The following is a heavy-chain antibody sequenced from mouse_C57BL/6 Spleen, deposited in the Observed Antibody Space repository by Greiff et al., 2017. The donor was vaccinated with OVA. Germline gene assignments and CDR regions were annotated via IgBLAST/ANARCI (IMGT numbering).Heavy chain of an antibody. D-gene: IGHD1-1*01. CDR1: GYTFTSYW. V-gene: IGHV1-50*01. CDR2: IDPSDSYT. J-gene: IGHJ4*01. Sequence: VQLQQSGAELVKPGASVKLSCKASGYTFTSYWMQWVKQRPGQGLEWIGEIDPSDSYTNYNQKFKGKATLTVDTSSSTAYMQLSSLTSEDSAVYYCARRGDGSSSWYAMDYWGQGTSVTVSS. CDR3: ARRGDGSSSWYAMDY.